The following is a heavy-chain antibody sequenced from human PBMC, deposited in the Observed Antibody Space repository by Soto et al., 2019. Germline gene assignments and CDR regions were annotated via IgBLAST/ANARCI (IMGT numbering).Heavy chain of an antibody. CDR2: ISYDGSNK. D-gene: IGHD3-22*01. V-gene: IGHV3-30-3*01. CDR3: ARDMVYYDSSGSPGAFDI. CDR1: GFTFSSYA. Sequence: GGSLRLSCSASGFTFSSYAMHRVRQAPGKGLEWVAVISYDGSNKYYADSVKGRFTISRDNSKNTLYLQMNSLRAEDTAVYYCARDMVYYDSSGSPGAFDIWGQGTMVTVSS. J-gene: IGHJ3*02.